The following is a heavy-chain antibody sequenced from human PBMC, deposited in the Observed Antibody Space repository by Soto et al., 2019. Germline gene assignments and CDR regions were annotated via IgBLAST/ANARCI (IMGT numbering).Heavy chain of an antibody. CDR2: INPNSGGT. CDR3: ARVEYYGSGINWFDP. CDR1: GYTFTGDY. J-gene: IGHJ5*02. D-gene: IGHD3-10*01. Sequence: GSSVKVSCKAAGYTFTGDYMHWVRQAPGQGLEWMGWINPNSGGTNYAQKFQGRVTMTRDTSISTAYMELSRLRSDDTAVYYCARVEYYGSGINWFDPWGQGTLVTVS. V-gene: IGHV1-2*02.